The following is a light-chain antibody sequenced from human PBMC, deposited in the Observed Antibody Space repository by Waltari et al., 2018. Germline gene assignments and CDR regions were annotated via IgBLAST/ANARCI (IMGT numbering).Light chain of an antibody. CDR1: QSVLNNSDKKNS. J-gene: IGKJ1*01. V-gene: IGKV4-1*01. CDR3: QQYYSARRT. CDR2: WAS. Sequence: DIVMTQSPDSLALSLGERASINCRSNQSVLNNSDKKNSLAWYQQKPGQPPRLVIYWASTRESGVPERFSGSGSGTDFALTISSLQAEDVAVYYCQQYYSARRTFGQGTKVEV.